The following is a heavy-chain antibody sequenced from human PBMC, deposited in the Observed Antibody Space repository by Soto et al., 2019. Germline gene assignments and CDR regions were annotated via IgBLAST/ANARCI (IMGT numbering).Heavy chain of an antibody. V-gene: IGHV1-2*04. D-gene: IGHD3-10*01. CDR1: GYTFTGYY. CDR2: INPNSGGT. J-gene: IGHJ6*02. Sequence: ASVKVSCKASGYTFTGYYMHWVRQAPGQGLEWMGWINPNSGGTNYAQKFQGWVTMTRDTSISTAYMERSRLRSDDTAVYYCAREELLLFGEIPNGRNYYYGMDVWGQGTTVTVSS. CDR3: AREELLLFGEIPNGRNYYYGMDV.